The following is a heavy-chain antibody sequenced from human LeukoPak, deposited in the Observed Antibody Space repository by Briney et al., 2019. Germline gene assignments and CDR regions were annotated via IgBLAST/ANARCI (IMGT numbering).Heavy chain of an antibody. D-gene: IGHD5-18*01. V-gene: IGHV3-30*18. J-gene: IGHJ4*02. CDR3: AKGRRGSSYVHYFDS. Sequence: GGSLRLSCAASGFTFSSYGMHWVRQAPGKGLEWVGVISNDGINTYYTDSLKGRFTISRDNSNSTLYLHMNSLRREDTAVYYCAKGRRGSSYVHYFDSWGQGALVTVSS. CDR1: GFTFSSYG. CDR2: ISNDGINT.